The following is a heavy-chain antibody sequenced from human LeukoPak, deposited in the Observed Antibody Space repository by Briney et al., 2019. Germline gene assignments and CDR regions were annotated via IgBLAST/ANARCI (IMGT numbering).Heavy chain of an antibody. J-gene: IGHJ4*02. CDR3: SRENGAFSPFGY. CDR1: GGSISNTNW. CDR2: ISPTGLT. D-gene: IGHD2-8*01. Sequence: SGTLSLTCGVSGGSISNTNWWSWVRQPPGQGLEWIGEISPTGLTHYNPSLESRVTVSLDKSKNQLSLNLTSVTAADTAVYYCSRENGAFSPFGYWGQGTLVTVLS. V-gene: IGHV4-4*02.